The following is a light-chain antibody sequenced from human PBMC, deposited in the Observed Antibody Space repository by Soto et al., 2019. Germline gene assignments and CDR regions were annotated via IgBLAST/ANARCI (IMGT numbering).Light chain of an antibody. J-gene: IGLJ1*01. CDR1: ISNIGNNY. V-gene: IGLV1-51*01. Sequence: QSVLTQPPSVSAAPGQKVTISCSGSISNIGNNYVSWYQQLPGTAPKLLIYYNNKRPSGIPDRFSGYKYGTSATLSITGLHTGDEAYYYCGKWDSSLSAEVFGTGTKLTVL. CDR3: GKWDSSLSAEV. CDR2: YNN.